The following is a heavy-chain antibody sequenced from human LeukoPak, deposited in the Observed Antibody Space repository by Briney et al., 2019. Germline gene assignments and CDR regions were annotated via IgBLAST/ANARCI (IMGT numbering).Heavy chain of an antibody. D-gene: IGHD3-16*01. V-gene: IGHV4-61*08. Sequence: SETLSLTCAVSGGSISNGGYSWSWIRQPPGKGLEWIGYIYYSGTTNYNPSLKSRATISVDTSKNQFSLKLSSVTAADTAVYYCAREGEGEYGYWGQGTLVTVSS. CDR2: IYYSGTT. CDR3: AREGEGEYGY. CDR1: GGSISNGGYS. J-gene: IGHJ4*02.